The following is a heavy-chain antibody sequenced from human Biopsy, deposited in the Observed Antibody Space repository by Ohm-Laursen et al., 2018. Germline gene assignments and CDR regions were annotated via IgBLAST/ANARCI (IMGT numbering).Heavy chain of an antibody. Sequence: SETLSLTCAVSGGSFSGYYWSWIRQTPGKGLEWIGEVSHSGSTNYSPSLKSRVNISVDTSKNQFSLNLSSVTAADTAVYYCARLTGDYIWGNWRINHDPFDIWDQGTSVTVSS. CDR2: VSHSGST. CDR1: GGSFSGYY. CDR3: ARLTGDYIWGNWRINHDPFDI. D-gene: IGHD3-16*01. J-gene: IGHJ3*02. V-gene: IGHV4-34*01.